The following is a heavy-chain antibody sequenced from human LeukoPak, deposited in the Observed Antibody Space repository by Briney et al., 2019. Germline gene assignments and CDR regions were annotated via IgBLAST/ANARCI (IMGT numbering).Heavy chain of an antibody. D-gene: IGHD3-22*01. CDR3: ARAAPELYYYDSSGYSYFDS. V-gene: IGHV1-69*06. CDR2: FIPIFGTP. Sequence: ASVKVSCKASGGTFSNYAITWVRQAPGQGLEWMGGFIPIFGTPNYAQKFQGRVTITADKSTSTAYMELSSLRSEDTAVYYCARAAPELYYYDSSGYSYFDSWGQGTLVTVSS. CDR1: GGTFSNYA. J-gene: IGHJ4*02.